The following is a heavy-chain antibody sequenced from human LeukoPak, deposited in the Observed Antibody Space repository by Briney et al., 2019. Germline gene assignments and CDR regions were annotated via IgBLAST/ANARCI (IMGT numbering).Heavy chain of an antibody. CDR1: GGSISSYY. J-gene: IGHJ4*02. D-gene: IGHD1-1*01. CDR2: IYYSGST. CDR3: ARLEDEDYFDY. Sequence: SETLSLTCTVSGGSISSYYWSWIRQPPGKGLEWIGYIYYSGSTNYNPSLKGRVTISVDTSKNQFSLKLSSVTAADTAVYYCARLEDEDYFDYWGQGTLVTVSS. V-gene: IGHV4-59*08.